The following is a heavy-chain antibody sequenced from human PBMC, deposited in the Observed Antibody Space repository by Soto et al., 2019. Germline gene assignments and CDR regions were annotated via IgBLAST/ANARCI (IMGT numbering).Heavy chain of an antibody. J-gene: IGHJ5*02. Sequence: ASVKVSCKASGGTFSSYAISWVRQAPGQGLEWMGGIIPIFGTANYAQKFQGRVTITADESTSTAYMELSSLRSEDTAVYYCARDGYNGAWFDPWGQGTLVTVS. D-gene: IGHD5-12*01. CDR3: ARDGYNGAWFDP. CDR1: GGTFSSYA. CDR2: IIPIFGTA. V-gene: IGHV1-69*13.